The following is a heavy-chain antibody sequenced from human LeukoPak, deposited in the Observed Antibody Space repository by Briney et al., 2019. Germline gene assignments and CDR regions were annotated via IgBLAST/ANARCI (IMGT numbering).Heavy chain of an antibody. Sequence: TGGSLRLSCAASGLTVSSNYMSWVRQAPGKGLEWVSVIYSGGSTYYADSVKGRFTISRDNSKNTLYLQMDTLRAEDTAVYYCARVDTAVVGYYYGMDVWGQGTRSPSP. V-gene: IGHV3-53*01. CDR1: GLTVSSNY. CDR3: ARVDTAVVGYYYGMDV. J-gene: IGHJ6*02. D-gene: IGHD5-18*01. CDR2: IYSGGST.